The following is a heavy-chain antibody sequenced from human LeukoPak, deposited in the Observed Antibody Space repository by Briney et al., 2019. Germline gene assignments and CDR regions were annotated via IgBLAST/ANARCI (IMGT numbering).Heavy chain of an antibody. CDR2: ISYIGTT. Sequence: SETLSLTCAVSGDSFSSHYWTWIRQPPGRGLEWIGYISYIGTTNYNPSLKSRVSISIDTSKNQFSLKLSSVTTADTAVYYCARDLVTVTKGFDIWGLGTMVSVSS. CDR3: ARDLVTVTKGFDI. J-gene: IGHJ3*02. V-gene: IGHV4-59*11. D-gene: IGHD4-17*01. CDR1: GDSFSSHY.